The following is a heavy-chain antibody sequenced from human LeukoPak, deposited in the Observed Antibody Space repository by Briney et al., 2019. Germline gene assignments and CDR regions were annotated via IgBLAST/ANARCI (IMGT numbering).Heavy chain of an antibody. CDR3: AKETYDSSGLPDY. CDR1: GFNFGGYG. D-gene: IGHD3-22*01. Sequence: AGGSLRLSCAASGFNFGGYGMHWVRQAPGKGLEWVAFIRYDGSNKYYADSVKGRFTISRDDSKNTLYLQMNSLRAEDTAVYYCAKETYDSSGLPDYWGQGTLVTVSS. CDR2: IRYDGSNK. J-gene: IGHJ4*02. V-gene: IGHV3-30*02.